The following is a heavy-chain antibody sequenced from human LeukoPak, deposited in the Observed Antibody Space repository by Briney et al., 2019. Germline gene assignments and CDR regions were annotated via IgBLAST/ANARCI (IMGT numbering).Heavy chain of an antibody. J-gene: IGHJ4*02. CDR3: ARSSYYDFWSGYQPLFDY. CDR2: INSDGSST. V-gene: IGHV3-74*01. Sequence: PGGSLRLSCAVSGFTFSSYWMHWVRQAPGKGLVWVSRINSDGSSTSYADSVKGRFTISRDNAKNTLYLQMNSLRAEDTAVYYCARSSYYDFWSGYQPLFDYWGQGTLVTVSS. CDR1: GFTFSSYW. D-gene: IGHD3-3*01.